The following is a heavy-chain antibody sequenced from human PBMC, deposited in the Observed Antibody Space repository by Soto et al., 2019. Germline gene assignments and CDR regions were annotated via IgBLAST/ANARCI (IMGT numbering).Heavy chain of an antibody. D-gene: IGHD1-1*01. CDR2: IYPGDSET. CDR3: ALYTTNYYYGMDV. V-gene: IGHV5-51*01. J-gene: IGHJ6*02. Sequence: LGESLKISCKGSGYSFTSYWIGWVRQMPGKGLEWMGIIYPGDSETRYSPSFQGQVTISADKSISTAYLQWSSLKASDTAMYYCALYTTNYYYGMDVWGQGTTVTVS. CDR1: GYSFTSYW.